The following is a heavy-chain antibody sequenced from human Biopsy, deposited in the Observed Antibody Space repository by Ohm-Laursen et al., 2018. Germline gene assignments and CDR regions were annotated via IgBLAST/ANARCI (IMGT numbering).Heavy chain of an antibody. D-gene: IGHD3-3*01. CDR1: GFTFDDHV. Sequence: SLRLSCAATGFTFDDHVMYWVRQAPGKGLEWVSGISWDGGSEGYADSVKGRFTISRDNAKNSLFLQMNSLTTEDTALYYCVRGYSSSWSGYLDHWGQGTLVTVSS. CDR2: ISWDGGSE. V-gene: IGHV3-9*01. J-gene: IGHJ4*02. CDR3: VRGYSSSWSGYLDH.